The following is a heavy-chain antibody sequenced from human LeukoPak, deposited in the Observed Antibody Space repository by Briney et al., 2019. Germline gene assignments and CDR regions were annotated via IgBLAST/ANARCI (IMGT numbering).Heavy chain of an antibody. D-gene: IGHD3-3*01. CDR2: IYYSGST. V-gene: IGHV4-59*01. Sequence: PSETLSLTCTVSGGSISSYYWSWIRQPPGKGLGWFGYIYYSGSTNYNPSLKSRVTISVDTSKNQFSLKLSSVTAADTAVYYCARSRITIFGVAPCWFDPWGQGTLVTVSS. CDR3: ARSRITIFGVAPCWFDP. CDR1: GGSISSYY. J-gene: IGHJ5*02.